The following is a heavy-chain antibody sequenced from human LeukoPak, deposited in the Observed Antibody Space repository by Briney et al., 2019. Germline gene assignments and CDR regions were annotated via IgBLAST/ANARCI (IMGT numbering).Heavy chain of an antibody. CDR3: ARAPPYYDSSGYYYGYPTPNDY. J-gene: IGHJ4*02. CDR1: GYTFTSYD. CDR2: MNPNSGNT. D-gene: IGHD3-22*01. Sequence: ASVKVSCKASGYTFTSYDINWVRQATGQGLEWMGWMNPNSGNTGYAQKFQGRVTITRNTSISTAYMELSSLRSEDTAVYYCARAPPYYDSSGYYYGYPTPNDYWGQGTLVTVSS. V-gene: IGHV1-8*03.